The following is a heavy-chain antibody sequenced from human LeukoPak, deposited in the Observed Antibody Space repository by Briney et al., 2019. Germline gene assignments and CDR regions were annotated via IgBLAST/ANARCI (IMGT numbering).Heavy chain of an antibody. J-gene: IGHJ3*01. D-gene: IGHD4-23*01. Sequence: QPGGSLRLSCAASGFTFSSYGMHWVRQAPGKGLEWVAVIWYDGSNKYYADSVKGRFTVSRDNSKNTLYLQMNSLRAEDTAIYYCAKDTQPTVGTRASYALAVWGQGTMVTIFS. CDR2: IWYDGSNK. CDR3: AKDTQPTVGTRASYALAV. CDR1: GFTFSSYG. V-gene: IGHV3-33*06.